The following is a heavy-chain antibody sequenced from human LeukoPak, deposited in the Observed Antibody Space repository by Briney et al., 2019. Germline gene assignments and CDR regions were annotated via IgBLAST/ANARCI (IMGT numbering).Heavy chain of an antibody. V-gene: IGHV3-23*01. CDR1: GFTFSSYA. CDR2: IGSSGGSA. Sequence: GGSLRLSCAASGFTFSSYAMSWVRQAPGKGLEWVSAIGSSGGSAYYADSVNDRFTISRDHSKNTLYLQMNSLRADDTDIYYCATVGVWPRWFDPWGQGTLVTVSS. CDR3: ATVGVWPRWFDP. J-gene: IGHJ5*02. D-gene: IGHD3-16*01.